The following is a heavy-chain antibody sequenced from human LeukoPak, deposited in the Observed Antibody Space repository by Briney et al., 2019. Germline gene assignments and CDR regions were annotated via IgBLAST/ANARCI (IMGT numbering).Heavy chain of an antibody. D-gene: IGHD6-13*01. CDR1: GFTFSSYS. J-gene: IGHJ4*02. CDR3: AKRSSSSWQFGY. Sequence: PGRSLTLSCAASGFTFSSYSIHWVRQAPGKGLEWVAVTSYGGSNQYYADSVRGRFTISRDNSKNTLYLQMNSLRAEDTAVYYCAKRSSSSWQFGYWGQGTLVTVSS. CDR2: TSYGGSNQ. V-gene: IGHV3-30*18.